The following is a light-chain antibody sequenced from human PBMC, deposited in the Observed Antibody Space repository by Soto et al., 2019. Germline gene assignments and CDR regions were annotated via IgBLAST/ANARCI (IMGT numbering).Light chain of an antibody. V-gene: IGKV3-20*01. CDR2: GAS. J-gene: IGKJ5*01. CDR1: QSFSSTY. Sequence: VLTQSPGTLSLSPWERATLSCTASQSFSSTYLAWYQQKPGQAPRLLVYGASSRATGIPDRFSGFGSGTDFTLTISRLEPEDFAVYFCQQYGSSPITFGQGTRLEIK. CDR3: QQYGSSPIT.